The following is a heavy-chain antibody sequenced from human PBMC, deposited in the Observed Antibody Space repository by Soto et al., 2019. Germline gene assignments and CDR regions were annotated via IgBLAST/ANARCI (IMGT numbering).Heavy chain of an antibody. J-gene: IGHJ3*02. Sequence: SETLSLTCAVSGGSISSGGYSWSWIRQPPGQGLEWIGYLYYGGTTYSNPSLKSRVSISGDWSKNQFSLKLNSVTAADTAVYYCARKKPNIAALGRRVGAFDIWGQGTMVTVSS. D-gene: IGHD6-13*01. CDR2: LYYGGTT. V-gene: IGHV4-30-2*01. CDR3: ARKKPNIAALGRRVGAFDI. CDR1: GGSISSGGYS.